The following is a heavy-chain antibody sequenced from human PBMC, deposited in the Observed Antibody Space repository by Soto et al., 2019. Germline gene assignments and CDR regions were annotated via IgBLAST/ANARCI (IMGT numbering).Heavy chain of an antibody. CDR2: ISAYNGNT. D-gene: IGHD3-22*01. CDR3: ARGLVGAYYDSSGLGY. V-gene: IGHV1-18*01. J-gene: IGHJ4*02. CDR1: GYTFTSYG. Sequence: ASVKVSCKASGYTFTSYGISWVRQAPGQGLEWMGWISAYNGNTNYAQKLQGRVTMTTDTSTSTAYMELRSLRSDDTAVYYCARGLVGAYYDSSGLGYWGQGTLVTVSS.